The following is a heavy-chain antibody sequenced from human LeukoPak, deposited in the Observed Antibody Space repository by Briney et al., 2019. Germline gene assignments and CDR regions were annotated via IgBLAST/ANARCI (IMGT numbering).Heavy chain of an antibody. CDR2: INHSGIT. CDR1: GGSFSAYY. Sequence: SETLSLTCAVYGGSFSAYYWSWIRQPPGKGLEWIGEINHSGITNYNPSLKSRVTISVGTSKNQFSLKLSSVTAADTAVYYCARESMTTVTTVDYWGQGTLVTVSS. J-gene: IGHJ4*02. CDR3: ARESMTTVTTVDY. V-gene: IGHV4-34*01. D-gene: IGHD4-17*01.